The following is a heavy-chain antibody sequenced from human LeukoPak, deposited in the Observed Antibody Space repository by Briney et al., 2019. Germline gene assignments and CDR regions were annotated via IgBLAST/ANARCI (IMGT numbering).Heavy chain of an antibody. V-gene: IGHV3-23*01. CDR3: AGAPSSGWYPNWFDP. J-gene: IGHJ5*02. Sequence: PGGSLRLSCAASGFTFSTYAMSWVRQAPGKGLEWVSGISGSGGSTYYADSVKGRLTISRDNSKNTLYLQMNSLRAEDTAVYYCAGAPSSGWYPNWFDPWGQGTLVTVSS. D-gene: IGHD6-19*01. CDR1: GFTFSTYA. CDR2: ISGSGGST.